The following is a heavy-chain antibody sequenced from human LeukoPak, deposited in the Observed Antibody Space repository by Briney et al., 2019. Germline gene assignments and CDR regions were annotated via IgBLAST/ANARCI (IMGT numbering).Heavy chain of an antibody. D-gene: IGHD4-17*01. V-gene: IGHV4-38-2*02. CDR1: GYSISSGYY. CDR3: AREDGDYAGIDY. J-gene: IGHJ4*02. CDR2: IYHSGST. Sequence: SETLSLTCAVSGYSISSGYYWGWIRQPPGKGLEWIGSIYHSGSTYYNPSLKSRVTISVDTSKNQFSLKLSSVTAADTAVYYCAREDGDYAGIDYWGQGTLVTVSS.